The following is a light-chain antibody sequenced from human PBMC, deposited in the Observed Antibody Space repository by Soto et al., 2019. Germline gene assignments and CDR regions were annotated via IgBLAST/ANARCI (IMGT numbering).Light chain of an antibody. V-gene: IGKV3-11*01. CDR1: QSVSSF. Sequence: EIVLTQSPATLSLSPGERATLSCRASQSVSSFLAWYQQKPGQAPRLLIYDAFNRATGIPTRFSGSGSGTDFTLTISRLEPEDFAVYYCQQRTTWPLIFTFGPGTIVDIK. J-gene: IGKJ3*01. CDR2: DAF. CDR3: QQRTTWPLIFT.